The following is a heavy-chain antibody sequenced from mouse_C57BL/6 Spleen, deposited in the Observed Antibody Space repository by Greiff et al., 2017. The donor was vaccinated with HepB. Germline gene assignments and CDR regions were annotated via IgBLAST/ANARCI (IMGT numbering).Heavy chain of an antibody. D-gene: IGHD2-4*01. J-gene: IGHJ2*01. CDR3: ARQVYYDYD. CDR2: IYPGDGDT. Sequence: VQLQQSGPELVKPGASVKISCKASGYAFSSSWMNWVKQRPGKGLEWIGRIYPGDGDTNYNGKFKGKATLTADKSSSTAYMQLSSLTSEDSAVYFCARQVYYDYDWGQGTTLTVSS. V-gene: IGHV1-82*01. CDR1: GYAFSSSW.